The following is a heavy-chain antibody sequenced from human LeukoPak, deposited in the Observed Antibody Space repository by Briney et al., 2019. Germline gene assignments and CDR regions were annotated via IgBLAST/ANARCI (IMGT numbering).Heavy chain of an antibody. J-gene: IGHJ5*02. CDR3: ARHRPGANYYGSGSRAPFDP. D-gene: IGHD3-10*01. V-gene: IGHV4-4*02. CDR2: IYHSGST. CDR1: GGSISSSNW. Sequence: SGPRSLTCAVSGGSISSSNWWSWVRQPPGEGLEWIGEIYHSGSTNYNPSLKGRVTISVDKSKNQFSLKLSSVTAADTAVYYCARHRPGANYYGSGSRAPFDPWGQGTLVTVSS.